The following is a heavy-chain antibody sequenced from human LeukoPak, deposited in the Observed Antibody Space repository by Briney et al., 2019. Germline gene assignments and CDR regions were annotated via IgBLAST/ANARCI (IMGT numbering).Heavy chain of an antibody. CDR3: ARGRNIAAAGSDY. D-gene: IGHD6-13*01. CDR2: ISSSSSYT. V-gene: IGHV3-11*05. Sequence: KPGGSLRLSCAASGFIFSDYYMSWIRQAPGKGLEWVSYISSSSSYTNYADSVKGRFTISRDNAKNSLYLQMNSLRAEDTAVYYCARGRNIAAAGSDYWGQGTLVTVSS. J-gene: IGHJ4*02. CDR1: GFIFSDYY.